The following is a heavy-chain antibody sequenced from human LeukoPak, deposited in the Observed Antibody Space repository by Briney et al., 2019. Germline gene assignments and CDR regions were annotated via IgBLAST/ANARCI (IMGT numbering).Heavy chain of an antibody. V-gene: IGHV3-23*01. J-gene: IGHJ6*02. D-gene: IGHD3-10*01. CDR3: AKEVITMVRGVNYYYYGMDV. CDR2: ISGSGGST. Sequence: GGSLRLSCVASEFTFSAYGMSWVRQAPGKGLEWVSAISGSGGSTYYADSVKGRFTISRDNSKNTLYLQMNSLRAEDTAVYYCAKEVITMVRGVNYYYYGMDVWGQGTTVTVSS. CDR1: EFTFSAYG.